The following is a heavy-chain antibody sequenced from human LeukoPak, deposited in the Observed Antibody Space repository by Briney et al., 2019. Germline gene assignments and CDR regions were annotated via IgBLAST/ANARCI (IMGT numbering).Heavy chain of an antibody. J-gene: IGHJ5*02. V-gene: IGHV4-4*07. CDR3: ARHLDWSEYTNRFDP. CDR2: IHTSGST. Sequence: PSETLSLTCTVSGASISSYYWSWIRQPAGKGLEWIGRIHTSGSTNHNPSLKSRVTISVDTSKNQFSLKLSSVTAADTAVYYCARHLDWSEYTNRFDPWGQGTLVTVSS. D-gene: IGHD3-9*01. CDR1: GASISSYY.